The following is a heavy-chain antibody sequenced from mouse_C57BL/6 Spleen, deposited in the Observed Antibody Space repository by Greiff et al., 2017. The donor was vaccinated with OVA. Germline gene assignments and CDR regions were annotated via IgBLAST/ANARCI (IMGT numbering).Heavy chain of an antibody. CDR1: GYAFTNYL. V-gene: IGHV1-54*01. CDR2: INPGSGGT. D-gene: IGHD1-1*01. CDR3: ARHGSSPWFAY. J-gene: IGHJ3*01. Sequence: VKLMESGAELVRPGTSVKVSCKASGYAFTNYLIEWVKQRPGQGLEWIGVINPGSGGTNYNEKFKGKATLTADKSSSTAYMQLSSLTSEDSAVYFCARHGSSPWFAYWGQGTLVTVSA.